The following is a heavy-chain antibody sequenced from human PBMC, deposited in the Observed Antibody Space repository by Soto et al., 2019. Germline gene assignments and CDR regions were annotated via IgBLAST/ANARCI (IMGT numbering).Heavy chain of an antibody. J-gene: IGHJ4*02. CDR3: AKEARPDGYWDFDY. CDR2: ILGRGDT. Sequence: EVQLLESGGGSVQPGGSLRLSCAASGFTFSTFAMSWVRQAPGKGLEWVSGILGRGDTYYEESVKGRFTISRDNSKNTLFLQLNRLRVEDTAIYYCAKEARPDGYWDFDYWGQGTLVTVSS. V-gene: IGHV3-23*01. CDR1: GFTFSTFA. D-gene: IGHD5-12*01.